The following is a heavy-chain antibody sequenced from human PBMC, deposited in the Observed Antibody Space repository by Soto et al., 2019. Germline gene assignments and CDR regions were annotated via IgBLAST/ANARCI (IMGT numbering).Heavy chain of an antibody. D-gene: IGHD6-19*01. V-gene: IGHV1-69*13. J-gene: IGHJ5*02. CDR3: ARDPGYSSGWTNWFDP. CDR1: GGTFSSYA. Sequence: ASVKVSCKASGGTFSSYAISWVRQAPGQGLEWMGGIIPIFGTANYAQKFQGRVTITADESTSTAYMELSSLRSEDTAVYYCARDPGYSSGWTNWFDPWGQGTLVTVSS. CDR2: IIPIFGTA.